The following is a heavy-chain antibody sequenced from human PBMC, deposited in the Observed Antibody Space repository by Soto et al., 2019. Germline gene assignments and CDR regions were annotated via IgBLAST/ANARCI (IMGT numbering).Heavy chain of an antibody. CDR1: GFTFSSYA. CDR3: VKGVKGSTLXPYYYDSSGYYYDAFNI. V-gene: IGHV3-64D*06. CDR2: ISSNGGST. Sequence: PGGSLRLSCSASGFTFSSYAMHWVRQAPGKGLEYVSVISSNGGSTYHADSVKGRFTISRDNSKNTLYLQMSSLRAEDTAVYYCVKGVKGSTLXPYYYDSSGYYYDAFNIWGQGTKVTVSS. J-gene: IGHJ3*02. D-gene: IGHD3-22*01.